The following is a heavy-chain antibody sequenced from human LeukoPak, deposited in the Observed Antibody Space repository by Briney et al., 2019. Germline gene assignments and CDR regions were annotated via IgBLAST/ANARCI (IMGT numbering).Heavy chain of an antibody. Sequence: GGSLRLSCAASGFIFSDYAMNWVRQAPGKGLEWVSSISGPGGNTYYADSVKGRFTISRDNSKNTLYLQMTSLRAEETALYYCAKSARGYSYGVFAYWGQGTLVTVSS. D-gene: IGHD5-18*01. V-gene: IGHV3-23*01. CDR2: ISGPGGNT. CDR3: AKSARGYSYGVFAY. J-gene: IGHJ4*02. CDR1: GFIFSDYA.